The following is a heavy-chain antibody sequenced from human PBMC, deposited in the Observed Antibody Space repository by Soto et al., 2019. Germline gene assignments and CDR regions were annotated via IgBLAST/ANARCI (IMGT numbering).Heavy chain of an antibody. CDR3: ARDRRDYYESSGYYYVIDY. D-gene: IGHD3-22*01. CDR1: GGTFSSYA. CDR2: IIPISGTA. V-gene: IGHV1-69*12. Sequence: QVQLVQSGAEVKKPGSSVKVSCKASGGTFSSYAISWVGQAPGQGLEWMGGIIPISGTANYAQKFQGRVTITADESTSTAYMELSSLRSEDTAVYYCARDRRDYYESSGYYYVIDYWGQGTLVTVSS. J-gene: IGHJ4*02.